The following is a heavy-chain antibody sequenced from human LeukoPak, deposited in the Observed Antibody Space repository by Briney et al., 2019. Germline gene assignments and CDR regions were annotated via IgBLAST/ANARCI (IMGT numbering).Heavy chain of an antibody. CDR1: GFTFSSNA. V-gene: IGHV3-30-3*01. CDR3: AKEGTGIHFDY. CDR2: ISYDGGNT. J-gene: IGHJ4*02. D-gene: IGHD1-1*01. Sequence: PGRSLRLSCAASGFTFSSNAIHWVRQAPGKGLEGVAEISYDGGNTYYADSVKGRFTISRDNSKNTLYLQMNSLRAEDTAVYYCAKEGTGIHFDYWGQGTLVTVSS.